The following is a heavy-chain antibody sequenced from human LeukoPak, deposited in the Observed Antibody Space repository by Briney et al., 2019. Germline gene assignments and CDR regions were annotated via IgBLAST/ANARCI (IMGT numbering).Heavy chain of an antibody. CDR1: GGSISSGSYY. V-gene: IGHV4-61*02. Sequence: PSETLSLTCTVSGGSISSGSYYWSWIRQPAGKGLEWIGRIYTSGSTNYNPSLKSRVPISVDTSKNQFSLKLSSVTAAGTAVYYCARSYCGGDCYRQGYYYMDVWGKGTTVAISS. J-gene: IGHJ6*03. CDR2: IYTSGST. D-gene: IGHD2-21*02. CDR3: ARSYCGGDCYRQGYYYMDV.